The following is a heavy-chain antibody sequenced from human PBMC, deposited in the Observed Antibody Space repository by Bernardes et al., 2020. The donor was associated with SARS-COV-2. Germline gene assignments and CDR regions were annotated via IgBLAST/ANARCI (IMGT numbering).Heavy chain of an antibody. CDR1: GFTFSDNW. J-gene: IGHJ4*02. CDR3: VRGTGNYGDWDY. Sequence: GGSLSLSCVASGFTFSDNWMHWVRQAPGKGLVWVSRINPDGSTTNYADSVKGRFTISRDNAKNTLYLQMNSLRAEDAAVYFCVRGTGNYGDWDYWGQGTLVTVYS. CDR2: INPDGSTT. V-gene: IGHV3-74*01. D-gene: IGHD4-17*01.